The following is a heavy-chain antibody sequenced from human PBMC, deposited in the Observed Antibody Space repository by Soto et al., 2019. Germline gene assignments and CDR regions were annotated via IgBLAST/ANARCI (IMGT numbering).Heavy chain of an antibody. Sequence: SETLSLTCAVSSGSISSSNWWSWVRQPPGKGLEWIGEIYHSGSTNYNPSLKSRVTISVDKSKNQFSLKLSSVTAADTAVYYCARGLSWSGYYRNYYYMEVSGPAPTVTVPS. CDR2: IYHSGST. D-gene: IGHD3-3*01. V-gene: IGHV4-4*02. CDR3: ARGLSWSGYYRNYYYMEV. J-gene: IGHJ6*03. CDR1: SGSISSSNW.